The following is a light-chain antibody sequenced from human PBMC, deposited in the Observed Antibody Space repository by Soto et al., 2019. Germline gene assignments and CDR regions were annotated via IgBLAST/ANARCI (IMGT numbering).Light chain of an antibody. Sequence: EIVLTQSPATVSVSPGESATLSCRASQSVRNYLAWYQQKPGQAPRLLIFDASNRATGIPARFSGSGSGTEFTLTISSLQSEDFAVYYCQQYNNWPPITFGQGTRLEIK. CDR3: QQYNNWPPIT. J-gene: IGKJ5*01. CDR1: QSVRNY. CDR2: DAS. V-gene: IGKV3-15*01.